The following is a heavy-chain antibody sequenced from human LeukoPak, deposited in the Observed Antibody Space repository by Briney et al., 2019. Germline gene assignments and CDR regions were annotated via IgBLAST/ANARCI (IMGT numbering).Heavy chain of an antibody. J-gene: IGHJ4*02. V-gene: IGHV1-8*03. CDR2: MNPNSGNT. D-gene: IGHD2-15*01. Sequence: EASVKVSCKASGYTFTSYDINWVRQATGQGLEWMGWMNPNSGNTGYAQKFQGRVTITRNTSISTAYMELSSLRSEDTAVYYCAREGTYCSGGSCYHHFDYWGQGTLVTVSS. CDR1: GYTFTSYD. CDR3: AREGTYCSGGSCYHHFDY.